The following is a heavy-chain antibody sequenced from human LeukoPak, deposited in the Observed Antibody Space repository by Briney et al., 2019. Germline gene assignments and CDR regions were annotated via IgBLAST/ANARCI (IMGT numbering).Heavy chain of an antibody. CDR3: ARRTAVGYFDY. CDR1: GGSISSSSYY. Sequence: SETLSLTCTVSGGSISSSSYYWGWIRQPPGKGLEWIGSIFYSGSTYYNASLKSRVTISVDTSKNQFSLKLSSVTAADTAVYYCARRTAVGYFDYWGQGTLVTVSS. V-gene: IGHV4-39*01. D-gene: IGHD6-19*01. J-gene: IGHJ4*02. CDR2: IFYSGST.